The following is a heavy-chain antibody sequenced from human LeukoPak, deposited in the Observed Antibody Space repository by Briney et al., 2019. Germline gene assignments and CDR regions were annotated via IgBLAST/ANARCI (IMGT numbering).Heavy chain of an antibody. CDR1: GGSISSYY. J-gene: IGHJ5*02. CDR2: IYTSGST. Sequence: SETLSLTCTVSGGSISSYYWSWIRQPAGKGLEWIGRIYTSGSTNYNPSLKSRVTMSVDTSKNQFSLKLSSVTAADTAVYYCARGHSSVAKYNWFDPWGQGTLVTVSS. V-gene: IGHV4-4*07. D-gene: IGHD6-19*01. CDR3: ARGHSSVAKYNWFDP.